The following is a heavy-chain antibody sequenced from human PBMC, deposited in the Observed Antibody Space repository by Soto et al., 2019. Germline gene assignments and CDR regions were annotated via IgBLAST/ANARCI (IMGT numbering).Heavy chain of an antibody. CDR3: ARGSVRYCSGGSCYGGSDGFDI. J-gene: IGHJ3*02. Sequence: TLSLNSAVSGGPISSGGYSWSWIRQPPGKGLEWIGYIYHSGSTYYNPSLKSRVTISVDRSKNQFSLKLSSVTAADTAVYYCARGSVRYCSGGSCYGGSDGFDIWGQGTMVIVSS. V-gene: IGHV4-30-2*01. CDR2: IYHSGST. D-gene: IGHD2-15*01. CDR1: GGPISSGGYS.